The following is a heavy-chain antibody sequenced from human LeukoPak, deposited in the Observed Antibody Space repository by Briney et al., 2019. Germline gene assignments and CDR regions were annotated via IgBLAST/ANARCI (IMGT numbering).Heavy chain of an antibody. D-gene: IGHD5-24*01. CDR1: GFTFSSYG. Sequence: PGRSLRLSCAASGFTFSSYGMHWVRQAPGQGLEWVAVISYDGSNKYYADSVKDRFTISRDNSKNTLYLQMNSLRAEHTAVYYCAKDRKMATIMQRGIGSDYWGQGTLVSVSS. J-gene: IGHJ4*02. CDR3: AKDRKMATIMQRGIGSDY. CDR2: ISYDGSNK. V-gene: IGHV3-30*18.